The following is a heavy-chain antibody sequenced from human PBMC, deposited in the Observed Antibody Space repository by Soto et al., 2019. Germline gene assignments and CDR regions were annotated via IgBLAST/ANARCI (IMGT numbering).Heavy chain of an antibody. D-gene: IGHD1-7*01. CDR1: GFTFSSYA. J-gene: IGHJ4*02. V-gene: IGHV3-23*01. CDR3: AKELLNWNFICILGN. Sequence: EVQLLESGGGLVQPGGSLRLSCAASGFTFSSYAMSWVRQAPGKGLERVSTIGGNGGTTFYADSVKGRFTISRDNSKNTLYLQLNSLRAEDTAVYYCAKELLNWNFICILGNWGKGTLVTVSS. CDR2: IGGNGGTT.